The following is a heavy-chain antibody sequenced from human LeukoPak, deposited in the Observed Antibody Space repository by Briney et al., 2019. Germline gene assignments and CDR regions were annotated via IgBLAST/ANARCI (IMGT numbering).Heavy chain of an antibody. D-gene: IGHD1-26*01. CDR2: IYSGGST. J-gene: IGHJ4*02. Sequence: GGSLRLSCAASGFTVSNNYMSWVRQAPGKGLEWVSVIYSGGSTDYADSVKGRFTISRDTSKNTVFLQMSSLRAEDTAVYYCAINSATYSFDYWGQGTLVTVSS. CDR3: AINSATYSFDY. V-gene: IGHV3-66*01. CDR1: GFTVSNNY.